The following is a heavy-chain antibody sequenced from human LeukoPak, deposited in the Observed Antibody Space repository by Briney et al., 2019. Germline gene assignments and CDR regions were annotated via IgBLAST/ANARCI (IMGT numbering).Heavy chain of an antibody. Sequence: GGSLRLSCAASGFTFSNYNMNWVRQAPRKGLEWVSYISSSSSIIYYADSVKGRFTISRDNAKNSLYLQMNSLRVEDTAVYYCARDKGSGSYYSPPPFDYWGQGTLVTVSS. CDR2: ISSSSSII. D-gene: IGHD3-10*01. V-gene: IGHV3-48*01. CDR3: ARDKGSGSYYSPPPFDY. J-gene: IGHJ4*02. CDR1: GFTFSNYN.